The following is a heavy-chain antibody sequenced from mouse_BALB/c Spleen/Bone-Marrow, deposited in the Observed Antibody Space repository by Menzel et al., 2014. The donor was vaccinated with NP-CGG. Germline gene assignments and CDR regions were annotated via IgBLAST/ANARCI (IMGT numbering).Heavy chain of an antibody. CDR2: IRSKSNNYAT. V-gene: IGHV10-1*02. CDR1: GFTFNTYA. J-gene: IGHJ4*01. D-gene: IGHD4-1*01. Sequence: VQLQQSDGGLMQPKGSLKLSCAASGFTFNTYAMNWVRQAPGKGLEWVARIRSKSNNYATYYADSVKDRFTISRDDSQSMLYLQMNNLKTEDTATYYCVRHLGAFYAMDYWGQGTSVTVSS. CDR3: VRHLGAFYAMDY.